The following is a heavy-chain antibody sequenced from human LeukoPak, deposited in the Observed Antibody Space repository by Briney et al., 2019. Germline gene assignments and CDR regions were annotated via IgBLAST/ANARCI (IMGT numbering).Heavy chain of an antibody. D-gene: IGHD3-10*01. CDR3: ARQSRFGNYNWFDP. Sequence: SETLSLTCTVSGGSISSGSYYWSWIREPPGKGLEWIGYIYYSGSTNYNPSLKSRVTISVDTSKNQFSLKLSSVTAADTAVYYCARQSRFGNYNWFDPWGQGTLVTVSS. CDR2: IYYSGST. V-gene: IGHV4-61*01. J-gene: IGHJ5*02. CDR1: GGSISSGSYY.